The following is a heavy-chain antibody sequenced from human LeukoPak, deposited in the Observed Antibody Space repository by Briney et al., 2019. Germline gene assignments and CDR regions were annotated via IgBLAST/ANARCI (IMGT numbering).Heavy chain of an antibody. D-gene: IGHD3-3*01. CDR2: IYYSGST. Sequence: SETLSLTCTVSGGSISSSSYYWGWIRQPPGKGLEWIGSIYYSGSTYYNPSLKSRVTISVDTSKNQFSLKLSSVTAADTAVYYCASQNFGVAIGYFDYWGQGTLVTVSS. J-gene: IGHJ4*02. CDR3: ASQNFGVAIGYFDY. CDR1: GGSISSSSYY. V-gene: IGHV4-39*01.